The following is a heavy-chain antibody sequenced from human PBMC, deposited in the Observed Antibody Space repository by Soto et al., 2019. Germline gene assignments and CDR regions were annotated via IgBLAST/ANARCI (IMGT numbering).Heavy chain of an antibody. Sequence: GSLRLPCAGSGVTLSNYYMTWSRQAPGKGLEWVSSISSRDLSIYYADSVKGRCTISRDNAKNSVFLHMTSLTAADTAIYFCERVSAFLWIVSPRDSIDFCGQGILVT. CDR1: GVTLSNYY. CDR2: ISSRDLSI. CDR3: ERVSAFLWIVSPRDSIDF. J-gene: IGHJ4*02. V-gene: IGHV3-11*01. D-gene: IGHD3-10*01.